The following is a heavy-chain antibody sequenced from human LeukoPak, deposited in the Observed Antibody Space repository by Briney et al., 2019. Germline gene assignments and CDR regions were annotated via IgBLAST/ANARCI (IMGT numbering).Heavy chain of an antibody. V-gene: IGHV4-39*01. J-gene: IGHJ3*02. Sequence: SETLSLTCTVSGGSISSSSYYWGWIRQPPGKGLEWIGSIYYSGSTYYNPSLKSRVTISVDTSENQFSLKLSSVTAADTAVYYCARHVRYVSNAFDIWGQGTMVTVSS. CDR1: GGSISSSSYY. D-gene: IGHD3-10*02. CDR2: IYYSGST. CDR3: ARHVRYVSNAFDI.